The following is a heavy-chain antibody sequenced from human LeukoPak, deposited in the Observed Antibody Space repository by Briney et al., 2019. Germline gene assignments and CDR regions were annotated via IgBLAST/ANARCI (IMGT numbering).Heavy chain of an antibody. V-gene: IGHV3-9*01. CDR3: AKDNGDYGDYGDAFDI. J-gene: IGHJ3*02. CDR1: GFTFDDYA. Sequence: PGGSLRLSCAASGFTFDDYAMHWVRQAPGKGLEWVSGISWNSGSIGYADSVKGRFTISRDNAKNSLYLQMNSLRAEDTAFYYCAKDNGDYGDYGDAFDIWGQGTMVTVSS. CDR2: ISWNSGSI. D-gene: IGHD4-17*01.